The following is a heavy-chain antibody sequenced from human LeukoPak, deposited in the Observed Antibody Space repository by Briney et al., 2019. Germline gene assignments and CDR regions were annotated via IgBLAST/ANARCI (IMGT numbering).Heavy chain of an antibody. CDR3: ARASYVWGSYRPAGDY. J-gene: IGHJ4*02. V-gene: IGHV4-38-2*01. D-gene: IGHD3-16*02. Sequence: SETLSLTCAVSGYSISSGYYWGWIRQPPGKGLEWIGSIYHSGSTYYNPSPKSRVTISVDTSKNQFSLKLSSVTAADTAVYYCARASYVWGSYRPAGDYWGQGTLVTVSS. CDR1: GYSISSGYY. CDR2: IYHSGST.